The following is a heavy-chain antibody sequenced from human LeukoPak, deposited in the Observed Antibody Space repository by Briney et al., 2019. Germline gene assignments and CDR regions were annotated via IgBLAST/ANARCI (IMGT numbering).Heavy chain of an antibody. D-gene: IGHD4-17*01. CDR3: ASTTVTTLPPTYYYYYYMDV. J-gene: IGHJ6*03. CDR1: GGSISSYY. CDR2: IYYSGST. Sequence: PPETLSLTCTVSGGSISSYYWSWIRQPPGKGLEWIGYIYYSGSTNYNPSLKSRVTISVDTSKNQFSLRLNSVTAADTAVYYCASTTVTTLPPTYYYYYYMDVWGKGTTVTVSS. V-gene: IGHV4-59*01.